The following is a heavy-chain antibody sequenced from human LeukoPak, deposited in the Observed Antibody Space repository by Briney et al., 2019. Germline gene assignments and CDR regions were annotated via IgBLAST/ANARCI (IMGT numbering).Heavy chain of an antibody. CDR1: GYTFTRNA. Sequence: ASVKVSCKASGYTFTRNALIWVRQAPGQGLEWMGWISTNTENPTYAQGFTGRFVFSLDTSVRTAYLQISSLKTEDTAVYYCARGLGYSSSWYRGAGSWFDPWGQGTLVTVSS. V-gene: IGHV7-4-1*02. J-gene: IGHJ5*02. CDR2: ISTNTENP. D-gene: IGHD6-13*01. CDR3: ARGLGYSSSWYRGAGSWFDP.